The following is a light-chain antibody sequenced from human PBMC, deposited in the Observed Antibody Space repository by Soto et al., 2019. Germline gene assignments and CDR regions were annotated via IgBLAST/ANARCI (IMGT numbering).Light chain of an antibody. J-gene: IGKJ4*01. Sequence: EIVMPQSPATLSVSPGERATLSCRASQSVSGNLAWYQQKTGQATRLLIYGASTKVTGIPAIYSWSGSGREFALNLGSLQSEEFGVYYCQQYYIWPPLTLGGGNKVELK. CDR1: QSVSGN. V-gene: IGKV3-15*01. CDR3: QQYYIWPPLT. CDR2: GAS.